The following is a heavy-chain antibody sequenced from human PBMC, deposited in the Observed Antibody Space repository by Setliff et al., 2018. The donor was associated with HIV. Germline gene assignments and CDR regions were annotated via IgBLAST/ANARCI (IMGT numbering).Heavy chain of an antibody. Sequence: PSETLSLTCAVYGGSFSGYYWGWIRQPPGKGLEWIGNIYYGGTTYYNPSLKSRVTISVDASKNQVSLNLISVTAADTAVYYCARQEPFGGTPEGDYWGPGTLVTVSS. J-gene: IGHJ4*01. CDR1: GGSFSGYY. D-gene: IGHD2-15*01. V-gene: IGHV4-34*01. CDR2: IYYGGTT. CDR3: ARQEPFGGTPEGDY.